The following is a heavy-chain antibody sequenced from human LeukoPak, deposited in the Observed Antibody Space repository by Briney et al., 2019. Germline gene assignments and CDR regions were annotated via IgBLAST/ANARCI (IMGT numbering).Heavy chain of an antibody. J-gene: IGHJ3*02. D-gene: IGHD3-10*01. CDR3: ARGTSGGI. Sequence: LSLTCTVSGGSITSGDYYWSWIRQAPGKGLEWVSYISSSGSTIYYADSVKGRFTISRDNAKNSLYLQMNSLRAEDTAVYYCARGTSGGIWGQGTMVTVSS. V-gene: IGHV3-11*01. CDR1: GGSITSGDYY. CDR2: ISSSGSTI.